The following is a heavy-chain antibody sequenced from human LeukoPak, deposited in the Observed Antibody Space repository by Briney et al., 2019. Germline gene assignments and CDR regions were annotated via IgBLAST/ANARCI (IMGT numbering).Heavy chain of an antibody. CDR2: IKQDGSEK. CDR1: GFTFSSYW. CDR3: ARDPYSSGWHSGDY. J-gene: IGHJ4*02. D-gene: IGHD6-19*01. V-gene: IGHV3-7*01. Sequence: GGSLRLSCAASGFTFSSYWMSWVRQAPGKGLEWVANIKQDGSEKYYVDSVKGRFIISKANAKNSLYLQMNSLRAEDTAVYYCARDPYSSGWHSGDYWGQGTLVTVSS.